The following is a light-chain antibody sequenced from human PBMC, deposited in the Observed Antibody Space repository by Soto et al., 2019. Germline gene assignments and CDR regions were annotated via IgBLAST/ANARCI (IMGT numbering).Light chain of an antibody. CDR2: DAS. CDR1: QSISSW. CDR3: QQYNSYSMT. J-gene: IGKJ1*01. V-gene: IGKV1-5*01. Sequence: DIQMTQSPSTLSASVGDRVTITCRASQSISSWLAWYQQKPGKAPKLLIYDASCLASGVPSRFSGSVSGTEFTLTNSSLQPDDFATYYCQQYNSYSMTFGQGTKVE.